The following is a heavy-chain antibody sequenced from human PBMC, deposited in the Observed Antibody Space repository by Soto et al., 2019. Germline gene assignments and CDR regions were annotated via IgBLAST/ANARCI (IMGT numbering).Heavy chain of an antibody. D-gene: IGHD4-17*01. CDR1: GFTFRDHD. V-gene: IGHV3-72*01. J-gene: IGHJ2*01. Sequence: GGSLRLSCAASGFTFRDHDMDWVRQAPGKGLEWVGRTRNKANSYTTEYAASVKGRFTISRDDSKNSLYLQMNSLKTEDTAVYYCARARGYGDYRRRTLKYWYFALWGRGTLVTVST. CDR3: ARARGYGDYRRRTLKYWYFAL. CDR2: TRNKANSYTT.